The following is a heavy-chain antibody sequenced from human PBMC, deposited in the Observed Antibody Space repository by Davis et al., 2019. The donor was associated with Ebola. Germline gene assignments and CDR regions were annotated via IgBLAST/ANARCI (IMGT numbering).Heavy chain of an antibody. J-gene: IGHJ4*02. D-gene: IGHD6-13*01. V-gene: IGHV1-18*01. Sequence: ASVKVSCKASGGTFSSYAISWVRQAPGQGLEWMGWISAYNGNTNYAQKLQGRVTMTTDTSTSTAYMELSSLRSEDTAVYYCARFKRYSSSWYFLYWGQGTLVTVSS. CDR1: GGTFSSYA. CDR2: ISAYNGNT. CDR3: ARFKRYSSSWYFLY.